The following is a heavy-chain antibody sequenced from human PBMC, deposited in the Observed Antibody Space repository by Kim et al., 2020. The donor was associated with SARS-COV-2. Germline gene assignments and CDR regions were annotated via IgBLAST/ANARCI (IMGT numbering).Heavy chain of an antibody. CDR1: GFTFSRYW. J-gene: IGHJ4*02. V-gene: IGHV3-7*03. Sequence: GGSLRLSCAVSGFTFSRYWMTWVRQAPGKGLEWVANINEDGSEKHYVDSVKGRFTISRDNGKNSLYLQMNSLRAEDTAVYYCSRGTVAAAGTDYWGRGT. CDR3: SRGTVAAAGTDY. D-gene: IGHD6-13*01. CDR2: INEDGSEK.